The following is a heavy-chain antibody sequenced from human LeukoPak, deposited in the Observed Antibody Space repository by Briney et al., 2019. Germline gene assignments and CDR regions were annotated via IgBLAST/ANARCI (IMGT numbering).Heavy chain of an antibody. V-gene: IGHV1-18*01. CDR2: ISPYNGNT. J-gene: IGHJ4*02. Sequence: ASVKVSCKASGYTLSRYGISLVRQAPGQGLEWMGWISPYNGNTNYAQKFQGRVTMTTDTSKTTAYMELRSLRSDGTALYYCARDRGDSGCYGENYYWGQGTLVIVSS. CDR1: GYTLSRYG. CDR3: ARDRGDSGCYGENYY. D-gene: IGHD6-19*01.